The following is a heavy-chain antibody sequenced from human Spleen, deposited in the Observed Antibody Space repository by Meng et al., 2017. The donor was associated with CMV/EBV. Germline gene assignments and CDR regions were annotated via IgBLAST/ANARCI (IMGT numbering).Heavy chain of an antibody. V-gene: IGHV3-13*01. CDR2: IGTAGDT. CDR3: TKARVYYYYYAMDV. Sequence: GGSLRLSCAASGFTFSSNDMHWVRQTTGKGLEWVSAIGTAGDTYYPGSVKGRFTISRENAKNSFYLQMNSLRAGDTAVYYCTKARVYYYYYAMDVWGQGTTVTVSS. CDR1: GFTFSSND. J-gene: IGHJ6*02.